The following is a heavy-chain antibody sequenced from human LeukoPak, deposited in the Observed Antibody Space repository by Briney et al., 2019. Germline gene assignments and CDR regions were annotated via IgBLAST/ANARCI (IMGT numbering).Heavy chain of an antibody. D-gene: IGHD3-22*01. CDR3: ARSGVGAMIVAYYFDY. Sequence: GASVKVSCKASGYTFTGYYMHWVRQAPGQGLEWMGWINPNSGGTNYAQKFQGRVTMTRDTSISTAHMELSRLRSDDTAVYYCARSGVGAMIVAYYFDYWGQGTLVTVSS. CDR1: GYTFTGYY. J-gene: IGHJ4*02. V-gene: IGHV1-2*02. CDR2: INPNSGGT.